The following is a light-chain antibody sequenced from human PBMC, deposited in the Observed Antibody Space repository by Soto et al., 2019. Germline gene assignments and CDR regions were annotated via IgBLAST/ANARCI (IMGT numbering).Light chain of an antibody. Sequence: EIVLTQSPGTLSLSPGERATLSCRASQSVSSNYLAWYQQRPGQAPRLRIYGTFSRATGISDRFSGSGSGTDFTLTISRLEPEDVAVYYCQQYGRSPPWTVGQGTKVEIK. J-gene: IGKJ1*01. CDR1: QSVSSNY. CDR2: GTF. CDR3: QQYGRSPPWT. V-gene: IGKV3-20*01.